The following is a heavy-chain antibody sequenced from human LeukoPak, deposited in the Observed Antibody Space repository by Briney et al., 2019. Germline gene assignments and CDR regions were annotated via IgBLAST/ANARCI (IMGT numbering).Heavy chain of an antibody. CDR1: GFTFSDRY. CDR2: SRNKANSYTT. CDR3: TRCSTGTRLYYFDY. D-gene: IGHD1/OR15-1a*01. J-gene: IGHJ4*02. Sequence: SGGSLRLSCTASGFTFSDRYIDWVRQAPGKGLEWVGRSRNKANSYTTEYAASVKGRFTISRDESKNLLYLQMNSLTPEDTAVYYRTRCSTGTRLYYFDYWGQGTLVTVSS. V-gene: IGHV3-72*01.